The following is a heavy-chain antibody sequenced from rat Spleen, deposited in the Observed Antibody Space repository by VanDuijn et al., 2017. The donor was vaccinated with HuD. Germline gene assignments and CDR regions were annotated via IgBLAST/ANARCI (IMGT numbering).Heavy chain of an antibody. CDR2: ITNASFGT. CDR1: GFTFNYYW. Sequence: EVQLVESDGGLVHPGRSLKLSCVTSGFTFNYYWMNWIRQAPGKGLEWVASITNASFGTHYPDSVKGRFTISRDNATNTLYLQMDSLRSEDTATYYCVRGGYNYGWFAYCGQGTLVTVSS. D-gene: IGHD1-9*01. CDR3: VRGGYNYGWFAY. V-gene: IGHV5-31*01. J-gene: IGHJ3*01.